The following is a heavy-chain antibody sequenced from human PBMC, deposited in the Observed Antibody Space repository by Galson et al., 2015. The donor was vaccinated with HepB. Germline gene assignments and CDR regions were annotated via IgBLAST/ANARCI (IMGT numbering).Heavy chain of an antibody. V-gene: IGHV3-23*01. D-gene: IGHD6-6*01. CDR3: AKVAARRKTDAFDI. J-gene: IGHJ3*02. CDR1: GFTFSSCS. Sequence: SLRLSCAASGFTFSSCSMTWVRQAPGKGLEWVSDISGSGGSTYYADSVKGRFTISRDNSKNTLYLQMNSLRAEDTAVYYCAKVAARRKTDAFDIWGQGTMVTVSS. CDR2: ISGSGGST.